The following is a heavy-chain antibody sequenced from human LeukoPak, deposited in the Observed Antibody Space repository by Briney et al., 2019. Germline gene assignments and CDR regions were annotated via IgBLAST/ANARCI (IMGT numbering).Heavy chain of an antibody. CDR1: GFTFSSYA. CDR2: ISYDGSNK. CDR3: ARDSPDGSGYPEYYFDY. V-gene: IGHV3-30*01. D-gene: IGHD3-22*01. J-gene: IGHJ4*02. Sequence: GRSLRLSCAASGFTFSSYAMHWVRQAPGKGLEWVAVISYDGSNKYYADSVKGRFTISRDNSKNTLYLQMNILRAEDTAVYYCARDSPDGSGYPEYYFDYWGQGTLVTVSS.